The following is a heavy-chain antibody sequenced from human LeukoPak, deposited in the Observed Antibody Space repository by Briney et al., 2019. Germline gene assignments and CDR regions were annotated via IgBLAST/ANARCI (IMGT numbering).Heavy chain of an antibody. D-gene: IGHD6-6*01. CDR3: ARSIAARPDY. CDR2: ISSSSSTI. Sequence: GGSLRLSCAASGFTFSSYSMNWVRQAPGQGLEWVSYISSSSSTIYYADSVKGRFTISRDDAKNSLYLQMNSLRAEDTAVYYCARSIAARPDYWGQGTLVTVSS. V-gene: IGHV3-48*04. J-gene: IGHJ4*02. CDR1: GFTFSSYS.